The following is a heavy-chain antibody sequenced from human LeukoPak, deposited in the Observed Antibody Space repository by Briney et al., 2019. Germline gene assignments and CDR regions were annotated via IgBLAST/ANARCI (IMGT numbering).Heavy chain of an antibody. D-gene: IGHD3-10*01. V-gene: IGHV3-30*18. CDR1: GFTFSSYG. CDR2: ISYDGSNK. J-gene: IGHJ4*02. Sequence: GRSLRLSCAASGFTFSSYGMHWVRQAPGKGLEGVAVISYDGSNKYYADSVKGRFTISRDNSKNTLYLQMNSLRAEDTAVYYCAKDRRSRGVIIPDGIDYWGQGTLVTVSS. CDR3: AKDRRSRGVIIPDGIDY.